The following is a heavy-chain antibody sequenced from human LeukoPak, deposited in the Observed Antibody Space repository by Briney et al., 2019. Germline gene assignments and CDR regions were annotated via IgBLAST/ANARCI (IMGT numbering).Heavy chain of an antibody. J-gene: IGHJ4*02. CDR2: IWYDGSNK. CDR1: GFTFSSYG. D-gene: IGHD6-13*01. Sequence: GRSLRLSCAASGFTFSSYGMHWVRQAPGKGLEWVAVIWYDGSNKYYADSVEGRFTISRDNSKNTLYLQMNSLRAEDTAVYYCARGRGIAAEYFDYWGQGTLVTVSS. CDR3: ARGRGIAAEYFDY. V-gene: IGHV3-33*08.